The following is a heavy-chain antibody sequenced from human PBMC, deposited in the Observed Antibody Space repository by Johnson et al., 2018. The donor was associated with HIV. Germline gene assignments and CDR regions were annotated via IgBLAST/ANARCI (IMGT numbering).Heavy chain of an antibody. CDR3: ARGPYDYVWGSYRFIGAFDI. D-gene: IGHD3-16*02. CDR1: GFTFSDYY. J-gene: IGHJ3*02. V-gene: IGHV3-11*04. CDR2: MSGGGRAI. Sequence: QVQLVESGGGLVKPGGSLRLSCAVSGFTFSDYYMIWIRQAPGKGLEWLSYMSGGGRAIYYADSVSGRFTISSDNSKNTLYLPINSLRAEDTAVYYCARGPYDYVWGSYRFIGAFDIGGQGTMVTVSS.